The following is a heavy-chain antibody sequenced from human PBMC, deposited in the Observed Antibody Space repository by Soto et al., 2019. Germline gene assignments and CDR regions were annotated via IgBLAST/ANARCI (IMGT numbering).Heavy chain of an antibody. CDR1: GGSIISYY. CDR2: IYYSGST. J-gene: IGHJ6*03. CDR3: ARVPRIAARPRYYYYYMDV. V-gene: IGHV4-59*01. Sequence: PSETLSLTCTVSGGSIISYYWSWIRQPTGKGLEWIGYIYYSGSTNYNPSLKSRVTISVDTSKNQFSLKLSSVTAADTAVYYCARVPRIAARPRYYYYYMDVWGKGTTVTVSS. D-gene: IGHD6-6*01.